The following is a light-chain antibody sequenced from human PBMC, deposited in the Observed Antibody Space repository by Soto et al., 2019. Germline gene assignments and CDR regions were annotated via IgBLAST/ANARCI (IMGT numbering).Light chain of an antibody. J-gene: IGKJ1*01. Sequence: DIQMTQSPTSLSASVGYRVTIACRASQSIGTFLNWYQQKPGEAPNLLIHTSFSLYSGVPSRFSGSGSGTDFTLTISSLQPEDFATYFCQQAFSAEWTFGQGTKVDI. CDR3: QQAFSAEWT. V-gene: IGKV1-39*01. CDR1: QSIGTF. CDR2: TSF.